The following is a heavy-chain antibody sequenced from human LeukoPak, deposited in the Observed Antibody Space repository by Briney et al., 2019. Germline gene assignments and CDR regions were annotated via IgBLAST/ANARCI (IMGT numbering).Heavy chain of an antibody. V-gene: IGHV3-11*04. J-gene: IGHJ4*02. Sequence: GGSLRLSCAASGFTFSDYYMSWIRQAPGKGLGWVSYISSSGSTIYYADSVKGRFTISRDNAKNSLYLQMNSLRAEDTAVYYCARYGYCSSTSCRRASSDFDYWGQGTLVTVSS. D-gene: IGHD2-2*03. CDR2: ISSSGSTI. CDR3: ARYGYCSSTSCRRASSDFDY. CDR1: GFTFSDYY.